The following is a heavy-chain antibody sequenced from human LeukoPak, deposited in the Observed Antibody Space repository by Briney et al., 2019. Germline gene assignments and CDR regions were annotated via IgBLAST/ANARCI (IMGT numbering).Heavy chain of an antibody. J-gene: IGHJ4*02. CDR3: AKPKAFLEWFPSYFDY. CDR1: GFTFSNYW. Sequence: GGSLRLSCAASGFTFSNYWMSWVRQAPGKGLEWVAFIRYDGSNKYYADSVKGRFTISRDNSKNTLYLQMNSLRAEDTAVYYCAKPKAFLEWFPSYFDYWGQGTLVTVSS. D-gene: IGHD3-3*01. CDR2: IRYDGSNK. V-gene: IGHV3-30*02.